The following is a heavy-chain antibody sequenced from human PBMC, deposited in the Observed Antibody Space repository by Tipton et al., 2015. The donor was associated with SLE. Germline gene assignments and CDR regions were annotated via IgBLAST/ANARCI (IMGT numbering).Heavy chain of an antibody. Sequence: WVRQPPGKGLEWIGNIYYSGSPYYNPSLKSRVTISVNTSKNQFSLRLSSVAAADTAVYYCARTNRLPYRVYFDSWGQGTLVTVSS. D-gene: IGHD1-14*01. J-gene: IGHJ4*02. CDR2: IYYSGSP. V-gene: IGHV4-39*07. CDR3: ARTNRLPYRVYFDS.